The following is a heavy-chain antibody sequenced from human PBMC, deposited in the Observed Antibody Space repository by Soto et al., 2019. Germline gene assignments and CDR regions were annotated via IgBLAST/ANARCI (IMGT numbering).Heavy chain of an antibody. CDR3: ARRGSGSYYDY. CDR2: ISGSGGST. CDR1: GFTFSSYA. D-gene: IGHD1-26*01. V-gene: IGHV3-23*01. Sequence: EVQLLESGGGLVQPGGSLRLSCAASGFTFSSYAMRWVRQAPVKGLEWVSAISGSGGSTYYADSVKGRFTISRDNSKNTLHLRMNSLRAEDTAVYYCARRGSGSYYDYWGQGTLVTVSS. J-gene: IGHJ4*02.